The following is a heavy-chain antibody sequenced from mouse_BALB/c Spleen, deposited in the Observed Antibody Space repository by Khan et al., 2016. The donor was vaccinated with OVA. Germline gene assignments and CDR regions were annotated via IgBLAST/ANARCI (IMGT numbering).Heavy chain of an antibody. CDR1: GFSLSSYG. CDR2: IWGDGST. CDR3: ATWGDLYAMDY. Sequence: QVQLKESGPGLVAPSQSLSITCTVTGFSLSSYGVNWVRQPPGKGLEWLGVIWGDGSTNYHSALTSRLSISKDNSKSQVFLKLNSLQSDDTATYYSATWGDLYAMDYWGQGTSVTVSS. J-gene: IGHJ4*01. V-gene: IGHV2-3*01.